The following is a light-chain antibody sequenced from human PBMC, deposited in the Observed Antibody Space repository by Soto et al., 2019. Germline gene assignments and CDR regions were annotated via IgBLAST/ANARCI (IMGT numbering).Light chain of an antibody. CDR2: DAS. J-gene: IGKJ2*01. CDR3: KKYEVYPYT. CDR1: QYISSW. V-gene: IGKV1-5*01. Sequence: DIQMTQSPSTLSASVGDRVTITCRASQYISSWLAWYQQKPGKAPKLLIYDASSLESGVPSTFSGSRSGTESTLTIGSLHPDDFPIYYGKKYEVYPYTFGGGTKRE.